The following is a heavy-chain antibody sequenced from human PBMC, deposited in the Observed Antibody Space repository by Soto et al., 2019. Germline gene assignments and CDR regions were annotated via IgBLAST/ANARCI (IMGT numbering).Heavy chain of an antibody. Sequence: SETLSLTCSVSGASVNSHYWGWSRQPPGKGLEWIGYMFYTGNFKYNPSLKSRVTIAMDTSKSQFSLNLNSVTAADTAVYYCARYNDFWIEPLDAFDIWGQGTMVTVSS. CDR2: MFYTGNF. CDR1: GASVNSHY. V-gene: IGHV4-59*02. J-gene: IGHJ3*02. D-gene: IGHD3-3*01. CDR3: ARYNDFWIEPLDAFDI.